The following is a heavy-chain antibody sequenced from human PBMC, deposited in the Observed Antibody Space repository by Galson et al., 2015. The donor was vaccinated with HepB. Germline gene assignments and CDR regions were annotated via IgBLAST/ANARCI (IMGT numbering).Heavy chain of an antibody. CDR1: GYSFTSYW. CDR3: TRHVSPTYYYDSSGYYYFDY. Sequence: QSGAEVKKPGESLKISCKGSGYSFTSYWIGWARQMPGKGLEWMGRIDPSDSYTNYSPSFQGHVTISADKSISTAYLQWSSLKASDTAMYYCTRHVSPTYYYDSSGYYYFDYWGQGTLVTVSS. D-gene: IGHD3-22*01. CDR2: IDPSDSYT. J-gene: IGHJ4*02. V-gene: IGHV5-10-1*01.